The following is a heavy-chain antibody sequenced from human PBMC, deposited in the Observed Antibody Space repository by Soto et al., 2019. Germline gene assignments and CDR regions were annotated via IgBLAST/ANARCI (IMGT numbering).Heavy chain of an antibody. CDR2: IYWDDDK. J-gene: IGHJ6*02. V-gene: IGHV2-5*02. CDR1: GFSLSTSGVG. CDR3: VHSRCGGDCLRSYSSHYHYGMDF. Sequence: SGPTLVNPTQSLALTCTFSGFSLSTSGVGVGWVRQPPGKALEWLALIYWDDDKRYSPSLQSRLTITKDTSNNQVVLTMTNMDPVDTATYYCVHSRCGGDCLRSYSSHYHYGMDFWGQGNTVIVSS. D-gene: IGHD2-21*02.